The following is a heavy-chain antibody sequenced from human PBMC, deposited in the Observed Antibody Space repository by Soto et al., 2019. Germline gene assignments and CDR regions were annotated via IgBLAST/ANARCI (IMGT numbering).Heavy chain of an antibody. CDR1: GGSISSYY. D-gene: IGHD3-10*01. CDR2: IYYSGST. Sequence: PSETLSLTCTVSGGSISSYYWSWIRQPPGKGLEWIGYIYYSGSTNYNPSLKSRVTISVDTSKNQFSLKLSSVTAADTAVYYCARDVRDYYGSGSYYVDWGQGTLVTVSS. J-gene: IGHJ4*02. CDR3: ARDVRDYYGSGSYYVD. V-gene: IGHV4-59*12.